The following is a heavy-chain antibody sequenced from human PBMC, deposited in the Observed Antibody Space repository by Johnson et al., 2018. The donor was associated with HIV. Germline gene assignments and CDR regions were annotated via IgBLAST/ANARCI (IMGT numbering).Heavy chain of an antibody. CDR3: AKGGEVWYGAFDF. D-gene: IGHD6-13*01. V-gene: IGHV3-66*01. CDR2: IYSGGST. CDR1: GFTVSSNY. J-gene: IGHJ3*01. Sequence: VLLVESGGGLVKPGGSLRLSCAASGFTVSSNYMNWVRQAPGKGLEWVSVIYSGGSTFYADSVKGSFTISRDNSKNTLYLQLNNLRAEDTAVYYCAKGGEVWYGAFDFWGQGTMAIVSS.